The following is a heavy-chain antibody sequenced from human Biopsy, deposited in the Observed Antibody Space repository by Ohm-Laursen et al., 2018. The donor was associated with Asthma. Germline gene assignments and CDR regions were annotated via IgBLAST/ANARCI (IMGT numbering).Heavy chain of an antibody. Sequence: SLRLSCAASGFTFSSFGIHWVRQAPGTGLEWVAVISYDGSDKYYADSVKGRFTISRDNSKNTLYLQMNSLRAEDTAVYYCAKGHGDYVFPYFQHWGQGTLVTVSS. J-gene: IGHJ1*01. CDR3: AKGHGDYVFPYFQH. CDR1: GFTFSSFG. V-gene: IGHV3-30*18. CDR2: ISYDGSDK. D-gene: IGHD4-17*01.